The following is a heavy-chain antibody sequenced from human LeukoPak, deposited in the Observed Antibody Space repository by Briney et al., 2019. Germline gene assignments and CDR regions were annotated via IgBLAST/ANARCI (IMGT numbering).Heavy chain of an antibody. V-gene: IGHV3-23*01. D-gene: IGHD3-10*01. CDR2: ISGSGGST. Sequence: GGSLRLSCAASGFTFSSYAMSWVRQTPGKGLEWVSAISGSGGSTYYADSVKGRFTISRDNSKNTLYLQMNSLRAEDTAVYYCAKRFFTMVRGVKGGFDYWGQGTLVTVSS. CDR1: GFTFSSYA. J-gene: IGHJ4*02. CDR3: AKRFFTMVRGVKGGFDY.